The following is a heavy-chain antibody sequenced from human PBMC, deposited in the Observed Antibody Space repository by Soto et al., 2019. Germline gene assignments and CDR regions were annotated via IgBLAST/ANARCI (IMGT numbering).Heavy chain of an antibody. CDR1: GYTFTNYA. D-gene: IGHD3-10*01. J-gene: IGHJ4*02. V-gene: IGHV1-3*01. CDR2: INADDGNT. CDR3: ARFSGDGSGNNFDY. Sequence: AASVKVSCKTSGYTFTNYAIHWVRQAPGQRLEWMGRINADDGNTKYPQKFQGRVTIIRDTYASASYMELSSLRSEDTAVYYCARFSGDGSGNNFDYWGQGSLVTVSS.